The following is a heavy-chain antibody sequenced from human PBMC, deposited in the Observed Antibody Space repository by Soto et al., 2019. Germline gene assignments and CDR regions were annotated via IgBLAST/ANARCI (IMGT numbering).Heavy chain of an antibody. CDR2: ISGSGGST. CDR1: GFTFSSYA. V-gene: IGHV3-23*01. Sequence: GGSLRLSCAASGFTFSSYAMSWVRQAPGKGLEWVSAISGSGGSTYYADSVKGLFTISRDNSKNTLYLQMNSLSAEDKAVYYCAKGSGSGSYRGYYFDYWGQGTLVTVSS. CDR3: AKGSGSGSYRGYYFDY. D-gene: IGHD3-10*01. J-gene: IGHJ4*02.